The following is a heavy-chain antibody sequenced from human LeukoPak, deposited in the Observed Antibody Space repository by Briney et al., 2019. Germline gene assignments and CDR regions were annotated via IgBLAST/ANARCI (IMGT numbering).Heavy chain of an antibody. CDR2: IYYSGST. CDR3: ARDRGDGYIYFDY. CDR1: GGSISSYY. J-gene: IGHJ4*02. Sequence: SETLSLTCTVPGGSISSYYWSWIRQPPGKGLEWIGYIYYSGSTNYNPSLKSRVAISVDTSKNQFSLKLSSVTAADTAVYYCARDRGDGYIYFDYWGQGTLVTVSS. D-gene: IGHD5-24*01. V-gene: IGHV4-59*01.